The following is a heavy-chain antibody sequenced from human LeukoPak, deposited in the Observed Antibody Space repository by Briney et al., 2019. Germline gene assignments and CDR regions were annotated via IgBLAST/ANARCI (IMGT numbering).Heavy chain of an antibody. Sequence: GGSLRLSCAASGFTFSSYSMNWVRQAPGKGLEWVSSISSSSSYIYYADSVKGRFTISRDNAKNSLYLRMNSLRAEDTAVYYCARDHPGYSYGRDYWGQGTLVTVSS. V-gene: IGHV3-21*01. CDR2: ISSSSSYI. CDR3: ARDHPGYSYGRDY. D-gene: IGHD5-18*01. J-gene: IGHJ4*02. CDR1: GFTFSSYS.